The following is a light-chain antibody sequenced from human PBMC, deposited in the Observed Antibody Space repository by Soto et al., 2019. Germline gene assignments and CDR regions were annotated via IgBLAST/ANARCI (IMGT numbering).Light chain of an antibody. J-gene: IGLJ3*02. Sequence: QSVLTQPPSASGTPGQRVSISCSGGSSNIGTNTVNWYQHLPGTAPKLLIFSNDERPSGVPDRFSGSKSGTSASLAISGLQSDDEADYYCAAWDDSLNGPWVFGGGTKLTVL. CDR3: AAWDDSLNGPWV. CDR2: SND. CDR1: SSNIGTNT. V-gene: IGLV1-44*01.